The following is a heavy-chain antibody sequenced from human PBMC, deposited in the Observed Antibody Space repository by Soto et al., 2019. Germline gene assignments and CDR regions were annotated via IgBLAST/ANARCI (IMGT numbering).Heavy chain of an antibody. CDR2: INADNGDS. D-gene: IGHD1-26*01. CDR3: ARDTGSGLRVEPGIFEY. J-gene: IGHJ4*02. V-gene: IGHV1-3*01. CDR1: GYAFTSYT. Sequence: QVQLVQSGAEVKKPGASVKVSCNPSGYAFTSYTMHWVRQAPGQGLKWMGWINADNGDSKYSQKFQGRVTITRDTSASIAYMELSSLRSEDTAVYYCARDTGSGLRVEPGIFEYWGQGTLVTVSS.